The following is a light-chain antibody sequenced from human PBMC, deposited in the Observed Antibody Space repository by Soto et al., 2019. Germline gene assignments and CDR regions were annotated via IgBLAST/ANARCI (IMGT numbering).Light chain of an antibody. CDR2: SAS. Sequence: IQMTQSPSSLSASVGDRVTITCRSSETISDYLNWYQHKPGEAPKVLISSASTLRGGVPSRFSGTGSGTDFTLTIRSLQPEDVATYYCQQTFSNLLSFGGGTKVEI. CDR1: ETISDY. J-gene: IGKJ4*01. V-gene: IGKV1-39*01. CDR3: QQTFSNLLS.